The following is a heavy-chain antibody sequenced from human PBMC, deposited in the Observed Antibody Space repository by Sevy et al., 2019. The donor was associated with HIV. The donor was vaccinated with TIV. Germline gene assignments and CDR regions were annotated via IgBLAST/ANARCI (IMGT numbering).Heavy chain of an antibody. CDR1: TFSINSGYY. V-gene: IGHV4-38-2*01. CDR3: AVFVFGKNAADF. J-gene: IGHJ4*02. Sequence: SETLSLTCGVSTFSINSGYYWGWIRQPPGKGLEWIGDIYHSGTTNHNPSLKSRVTISVDTSKNRFSLKLSSLTAADTAVYYCAVFVFGKNAADFWGQGTLVTVSS. D-gene: IGHD3-3*01. CDR2: IYHSGTT.